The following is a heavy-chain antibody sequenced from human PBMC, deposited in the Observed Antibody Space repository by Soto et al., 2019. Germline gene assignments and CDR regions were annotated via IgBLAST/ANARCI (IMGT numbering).Heavy chain of an antibody. CDR3: AKYCSSDVCFDY. D-gene: IGHD2-8*01. Sequence: GGSLRLSCASSGFTFSSCSMNWVRQAPGKGLEWVSFISGSGDTKYYADSVKGRFTISRDNTKNSLYLQMSSLRDEDTAVYYCAKYCSSDVCFDYWGQGTLVTVSS. V-gene: IGHV3-48*02. CDR2: ISGSGDTK. CDR1: GFTFSSCS. J-gene: IGHJ4*02.